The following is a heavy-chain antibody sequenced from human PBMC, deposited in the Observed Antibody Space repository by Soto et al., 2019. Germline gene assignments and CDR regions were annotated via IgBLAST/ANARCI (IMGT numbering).Heavy chain of an antibody. CDR2: IYDSGST. V-gene: IGHV4-59*01. CDR1: GDSRNKYY. J-gene: IGHJ6*02. Sequence: SATLSLTCPFSGDSRNKYYWTWIRQPPGKGLEWIGYIYDSGSTSYNPSLKSRLTISVDTSKNLFSLKLNSVTAADTAIYYCARGTKYYYPGMDVWGQGTTVTVS. CDR3: ARGTKYYYPGMDV.